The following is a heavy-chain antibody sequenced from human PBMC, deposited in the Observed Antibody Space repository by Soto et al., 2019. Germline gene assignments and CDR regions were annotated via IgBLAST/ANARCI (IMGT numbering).Heavy chain of an antibody. CDR3: TRGASRDSSARGWFDP. V-gene: IGHV3-21*01. CDR1: GFTFRSFT. Sequence: GGSLRLSCAASGFTFRSFTMNWVRQSPGKGLEWVSTISSNSAYIYYTDALRGLFTISRDNAKNSLHLQMNSLRAEDTAVYYCTRGASRDSSARGWFDPWGPGTLVTVSS. J-gene: IGHJ5*02. CDR2: ISSNSAYI. D-gene: IGHD6-13*01.